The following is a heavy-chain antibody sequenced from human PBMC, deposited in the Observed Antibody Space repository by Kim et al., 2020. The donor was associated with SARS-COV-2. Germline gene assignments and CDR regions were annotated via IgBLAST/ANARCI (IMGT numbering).Heavy chain of an antibody. J-gene: IGHJ3*02. Sequence: GESLKISCKGSGYSFTSYWIGWVRQMPGKGLEWMGIIYPGDSDTRYSPSFQGQVTISADKSISTAYLQWSSLKASDTAMYYCARRYYYDSSGYYRPVGRHAFDIWGQGTMVTVSS. CDR2: IYPGDSDT. CDR3: ARRYYYDSSGYYRPVGRHAFDI. V-gene: IGHV5-51*01. CDR1: GYSFTSYW. D-gene: IGHD3-22*01.